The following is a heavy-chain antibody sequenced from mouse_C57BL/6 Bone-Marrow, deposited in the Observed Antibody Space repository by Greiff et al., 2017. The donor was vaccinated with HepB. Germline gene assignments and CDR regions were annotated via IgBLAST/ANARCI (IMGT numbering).Heavy chain of an antibody. V-gene: IGHV1-50*01. D-gene: IGHD1-1*01. CDR3: AREGYYGSMDY. J-gene: IGHJ4*01. CDR2: IDPSDSYT. CDR1: GYTFTSYW. Sequence: VQLQQPGAELVKPVASVKLSCKASGYTFTSYWMQWVKQRPGQGLEWIGEIDPSDSYTNYNQKFKGKATLTVDTSSSTAYMQLSSLTSEDSAVYYCAREGYYGSMDYWGQGTSVTVSS.